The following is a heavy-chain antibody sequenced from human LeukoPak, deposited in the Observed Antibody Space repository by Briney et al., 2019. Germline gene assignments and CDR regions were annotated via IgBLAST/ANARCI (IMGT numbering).Heavy chain of an antibody. CDR1: GFTFDGYA. CDR2: ISWNSGSI. Sequence: GGSLRLSCAASGFTFDGYAMHWVRQAPGKGMEGVSGISWNSGSIGYGDSVKGRFTISRDNAKNSPYLQMNSLRAEDTALYYCAKSKGTYLWGVLSHWGQGTLVTVSS. J-gene: IGHJ4*02. D-gene: IGHD3-16*01. CDR3: AKSKGTYLWGVLSH. V-gene: IGHV3-9*01.